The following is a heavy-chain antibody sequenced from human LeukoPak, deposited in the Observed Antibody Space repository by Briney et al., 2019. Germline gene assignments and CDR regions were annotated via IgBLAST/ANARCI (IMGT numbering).Heavy chain of an antibody. CDR3: AKASIPLAYSNYGSDWFDP. CDR2: ISGSGGST. CDR1: GLTFSSYA. Sequence: GGSLRLSCAASGLTFSSYAMSWVRHAPGKGLEWVSAISGSGGSTYYADSVKGRFTISRDNSKNTLYLQMNSLRAEDTAVYYCAKASIPLAYSNYGSDWFDPWGQGTLVTVSS. J-gene: IGHJ5*02. V-gene: IGHV3-23*01. D-gene: IGHD4-11*01.